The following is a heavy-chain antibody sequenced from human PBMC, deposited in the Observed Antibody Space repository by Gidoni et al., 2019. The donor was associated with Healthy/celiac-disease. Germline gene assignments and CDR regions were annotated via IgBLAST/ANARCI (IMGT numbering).Heavy chain of an antibody. D-gene: IGHD2-15*01. Sequence: QVQLQESGPGLVKPSQTLSLTCPVSGGSISSGSYYWSWIRPPAGKGLEWIGRIYTRGSTNYNPSLKSRVTISVDTSKNQFSLKLSSVTAADTAVYYCAREGCSGGSGDFDYWGQGTLVTVSS. V-gene: IGHV4-61*02. CDR1: GGSISSGSYY. CDR2: IYTRGST. CDR3: AREGCSGGSGDFDY. J-gene: IGHJ4*02.